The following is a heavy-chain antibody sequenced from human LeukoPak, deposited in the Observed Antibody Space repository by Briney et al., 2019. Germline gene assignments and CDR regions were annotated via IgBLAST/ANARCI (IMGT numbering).Heavy chain of an antibody. CDR3: AKDALESGPGWNFQY. Sequence: QPGGSLRLSCAASGFTFSSYGMSWVRQAPGKGLEWVSAISSSGGSAYYADSVKGRFTISRDNSKNTLYLQMNSLRAEDTAIYYCAKDALESGPGWNFQYWGQGTLVTVSS. CDR1: GFTFSSYG. CDR2: ISSSGGSA. V-gene: IGHV3-23*01. J-gene: IGHJ1*01. D-gene: IGHD5-24*01.